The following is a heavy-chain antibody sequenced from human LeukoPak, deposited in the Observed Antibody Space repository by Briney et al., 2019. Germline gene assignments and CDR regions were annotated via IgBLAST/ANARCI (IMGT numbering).Heavy chain of an antibody. CDR2: IYYSGST. Sequence: SETLSLTCTVSGGSISSYYWSWIRQPPGKGLEWIGYIYYSGSTNYNPSLKSRVTISVDTPKNQFSPKLSSVTAADTAVYYCARGMGIAVAGPYFDYWGQGTLVTVSS. D-gene: IGHD6-19*01. CDR1: GGSISSYY. V-gene: IGHV4-59*01. J-gene: IGHJ4*02. CDR3: ARGMGIAVAGPYFDY.